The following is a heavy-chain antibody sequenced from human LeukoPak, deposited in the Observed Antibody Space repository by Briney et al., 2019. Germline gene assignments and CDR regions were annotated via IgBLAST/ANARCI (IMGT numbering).Heavy chain of an antibody. D-gene: IGHD6-13*01. Sequence: GGSLRLSCAASGFTISNYDMGWVRQAPGEGLEWVSSISGSGSSTYYADSVKGRFTISRDNPKNAQYLQMSSLRAEDTAVYYCAKAIAATGRWWIFDYWGQGTLVTVSS. J-gene: IGHJ4*02. CDR3: AKAIAATGRWWIFDY. CDR1: GFTISNYD. V-gene: IGHV3-23*01. CDR2: ISGSGSST.